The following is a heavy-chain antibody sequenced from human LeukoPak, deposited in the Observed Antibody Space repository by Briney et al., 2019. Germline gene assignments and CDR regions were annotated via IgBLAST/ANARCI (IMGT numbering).Heavy chain of an antibody. CDR3: AREPGIAAAGTQDYYGMDV. CDR1: GYTFTSYD. J-gene: IGHJ6*02. CDR2: MNPNSGNT. V-gene: IGHV1-8*01. Sequence: ASVKVSCKASGYTFTSYDINWVRQATGQGLEWMGWMNPNSGNTGYAQKFQGRVTMTRNTSISTAYMELSSLRSEDTAVYYCAREPGIAAAGTQDYYGMDVWGQGTTVTVSS. D-gene: IGHD6-13*01.